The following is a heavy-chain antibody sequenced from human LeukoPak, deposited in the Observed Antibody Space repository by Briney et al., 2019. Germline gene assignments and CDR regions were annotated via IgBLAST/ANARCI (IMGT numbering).Heavy chain of an antibody. J-gene: IGHJ4*02. CDR2: ISHDGSGK. CDR1: GFTFSSYG. CDR3: AQAQPPSSIVAAYPDY. V-gene: IGHV3-30*18. Sequence: GRSLRLSCAASGFTFSSYGMHWVRQAPGKGLEWLAGISHDGSGKYHADSVKGQVTISRDNSKNTLSLQMNGLRPEDTAVYYCAQAQPPSSIVAAYPDYWGQGTLVTVSS. D-gene: IGHD6-13*01.